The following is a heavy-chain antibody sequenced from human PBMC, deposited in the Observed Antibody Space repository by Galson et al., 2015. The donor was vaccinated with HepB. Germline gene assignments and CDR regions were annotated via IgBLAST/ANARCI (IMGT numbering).Heavy chain of an antibody. CDR3: AKDGVADSGWYSDY. V-gene: IGHV3-23*01. D-gene: IGHD6-19*01. J-gene: IGHJ4*02. CDR1: GFTFSSYA. Sequence: SLRLSCAASGFTFSSYAMSWVRRAPGKGLQWLSIISSSGDLRRYADSVKVRFTISRDNSKSALYLQMNSLTADDTAVYYCAKDGVADSGWYSDYWGQGTLVTVSS. CDR2: ISSSGDLR.